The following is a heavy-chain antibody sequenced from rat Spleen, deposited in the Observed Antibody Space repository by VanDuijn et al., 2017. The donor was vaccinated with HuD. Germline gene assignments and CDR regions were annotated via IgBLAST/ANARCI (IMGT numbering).Heavy chain of an antibody. CDR1: GFNFNDYW. J-gene: IGHJ2*01. CDR2: INKDRSTI. CDR3: AKSHITGIPFDF. V-gene: IGHV4-2*01. Sequence: EVKLVESGGGLVQPGRSLKLSCAASGFNFNDYWMGWVRQAPGKGLEWIGEINKDRSTINYTPSLKDKFTISRDNAQNTLYLQMSKLGSEDTAIYYCAKSHITGIPFDFWGQGVMVTVSS. D-gene: IGHD1-9*01.